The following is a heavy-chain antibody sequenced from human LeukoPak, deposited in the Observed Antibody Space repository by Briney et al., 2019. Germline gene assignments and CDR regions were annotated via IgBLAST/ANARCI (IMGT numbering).Heavy chain of an antibody. Sequence: SETLSLTCTVPGGSISSSYWSWIRQPPRGGLWWIGYIYYSGSTNYNPSLKSRVTISADTSKNQFSLKLSSVTAADTAVYYCASRGYVTYYSYMDVWGKGTTVTVSS. CDR1: GGSISSSY. CDR2: IYYSGST. J-gene: IGHJ6*03. CDR3: ASRGYVTYYSYMDV. D-gene: IGHD5-12*01. V-gene: IGHV4-59*08.